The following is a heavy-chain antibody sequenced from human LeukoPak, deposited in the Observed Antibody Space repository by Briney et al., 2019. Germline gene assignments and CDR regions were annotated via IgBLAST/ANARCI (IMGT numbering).Heavy chain of an antibody. CDR2: ISPNAASP. CDR3: ARRVAPTDYLGMDV. CDR1: GFTFSTSF. Sequence: GGSLRLSCVVSGFTFSTSFMHLVRQAPGHGLEYVSAISPNAASPYYANSVKGRFTISRDNSKDTPYLQMGSLRGEDMAVYYCARRVAPTDYLGMDVWGQGTTVTVSS. V-gene: IGHV3-64*01. D-gene: IGHD4-17*01. J-gene: IGHJ6*02.